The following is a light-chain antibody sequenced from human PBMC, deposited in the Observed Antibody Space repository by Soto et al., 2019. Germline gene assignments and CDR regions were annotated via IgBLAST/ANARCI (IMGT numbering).Light chain of an antibody. Sequence: AIRMTQSPSSFSASTGDRVTITCRASQGISSYLAWYQQKPGKAPQLLIYAASTLQSGVPSRFSGSGSGTDFTLTISCLQSEDFATDYCQQYYSYPITFGQGTRLEIK. CDR3: QQYYSYPIT. CDR2: AAS. J-gene: IGKJ5*01. CDR1: QGISSY. V-gene: IGKV1-8*01.